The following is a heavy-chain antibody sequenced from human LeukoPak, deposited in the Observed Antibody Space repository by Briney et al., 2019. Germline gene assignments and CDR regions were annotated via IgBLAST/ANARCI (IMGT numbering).Heavy chain of an antibody. J-gene: IGHJ4*02. CDR2: ISDSGGNT. CDR1: GFTFNSYA. Sequence: GGSLRLSCAASGFTFNSYAMSWVRQAPWERLQWVSGISDSGGNTYYADSVRGRFTISRDNSKNTLYLQMNSLRAEDTAVYYCARGPRYSGSYDWGQGTLVTVSS. CDR3: ARGPRYSGSYD. V-gene: IGHV3-23*01. D-gene: IGHD1-26*01.